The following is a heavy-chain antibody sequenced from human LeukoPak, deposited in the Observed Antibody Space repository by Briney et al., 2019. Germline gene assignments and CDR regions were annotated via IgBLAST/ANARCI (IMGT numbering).Heavy chain of an antibody. J-gene: IGHJ4*02. Sequence: SGGSLRLPCAASGFTFSNAWMNWVRQAPGKGLEWVGRIKSKTDGGTTDYAAPVKGRFTISRDDSKNTLYLQMNSLKTEDTAVYYCTTDPDQYYYDSSGYLSLNYWGQGTLVTVSS. V-gene: IGHV3-15*07. CDR1: GFTFSNAW. D-gene: IGHD3-22*01. CDR2: IKSKTDGGTT. CDR3: TTDPDQYYYDSSGYLSLNY.